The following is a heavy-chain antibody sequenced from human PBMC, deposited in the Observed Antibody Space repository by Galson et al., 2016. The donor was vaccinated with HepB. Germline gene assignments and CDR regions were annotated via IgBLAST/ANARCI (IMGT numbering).Heavy chain of an antibody. J-gene: IGHJ6*03. V-gene: IGHV3-30*03. D-gene: IGHD3-3*01. CDR1: GFTFSFYG. CDR3: ARVSPTATYYDFWSGKYYYMDV. Sequence: SLRLSCAASGFTFSFYGIHWVRQAPGKGLEWVAVISYDGSNKYYADSVKGRFTISRDNSKNTLYLQMNSLRAEDTAVYYCARVSPTATYYDFWSGKYYYMDVWGKGTTVTVSS. CDR2: ISYDGSNK.